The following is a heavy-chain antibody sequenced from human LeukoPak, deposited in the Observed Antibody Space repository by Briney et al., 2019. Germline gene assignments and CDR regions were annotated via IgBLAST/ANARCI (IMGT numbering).Heavy chain of an antibody. CDR2: TNSDSTTL. V-gene: IGHV3-11*01. D-gene: IGHD3-10*01. CDR1: GFIFSDHY. J-gene: IGHJ4*02. CDR3: ARLRGLIDH. Sequence: GGSLRLSCAASGFIFSDHYMSWIRQAPGKGLEGVAYTNSDSTTLYYADSVKGRFTVSRDNAKNSLYLHMNSLGVDDTAVYYCARLRGLIDHWGQGALVTVSS.